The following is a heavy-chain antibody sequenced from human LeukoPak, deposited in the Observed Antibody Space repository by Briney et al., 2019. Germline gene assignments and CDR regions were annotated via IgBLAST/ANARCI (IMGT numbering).Heavy chain of an antibody. J-gene: IGHJ6*02. CDR2: IYSGGST. CDR3: ARDSVLLWFGELMRPYYYGMDV. CDR1: GFTVSSNY. D-gene: IGHD3-10*01. Sequence: PGGSLRLSCAASGFTVSSNYKCWVRDAPGTGLEWVSVIYSGGSTYYADSVKGRFTISRANSKNTLYLQMNSLRAEDTAVYYCARDSVLLWFGELMRPYYYGMDVWGQGTTVTVSS. V-gene: IGHV3-66*01.